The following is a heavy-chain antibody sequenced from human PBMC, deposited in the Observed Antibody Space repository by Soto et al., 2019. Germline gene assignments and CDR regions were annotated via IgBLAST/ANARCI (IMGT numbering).Heavy chain of an antibody. Sequence: AGGSLRLSCAASGFTFSSYSMNWVRQAPGKGLEWVSYISSSSSTIYYADSVKGRFTISRDNAKNSLYLQMNSLRAEDTAVYYCARDVWFDPWGQGTLVTVSS. CDR1: GFTFSSYS. V-gene: IGHV3-48*01. J-gene: IGHJ5*02. CDR2: ISSSSSTI. CDR3: ARDVWFDP.